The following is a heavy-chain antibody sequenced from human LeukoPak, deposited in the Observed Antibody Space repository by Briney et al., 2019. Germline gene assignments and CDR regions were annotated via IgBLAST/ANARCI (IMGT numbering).Heavy chain of an antibody. D-gene: IGHD1-1*01. CDR1: GFTFEDYN. J-gene: IGHJ4*02. V-gene: IGHV3-21*01. Sequence: GGSLRLSCAASGFTFEDYNMNWVRQAPGKGLEWVSIIPPASNYIRYADSVKGRFTVSRDNARNSLYLQMNSLRAEDTAVYYCATDRDWIFAFWGQGALVTVSS. CDR3: ATDRDWIFAF. CDR2: IPPASNYI.